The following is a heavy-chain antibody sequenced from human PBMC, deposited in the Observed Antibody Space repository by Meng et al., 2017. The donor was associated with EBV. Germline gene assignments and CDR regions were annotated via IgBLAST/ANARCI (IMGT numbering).Heavy chain of an antibody. V-gene: IGHV1-46*01. CDR2: INPSVGST. D-gene: IGHD6-13*01. Sequence: QVPFVWSGVGVKQLGVSVEVYCKALGYPFPRDYMHRVRPAPVNGLEWMGIINPSVGSTSYSQQFQGRVTMTRGTSTSTVYMELSSLRSEDTAVYYCARNGIAAWGWFDPWGQGTLVTVSS. CDR1: GYPFPRDY. J-gene: IGHJ5*02. CDR3: ARNGIAAWGWFDP.